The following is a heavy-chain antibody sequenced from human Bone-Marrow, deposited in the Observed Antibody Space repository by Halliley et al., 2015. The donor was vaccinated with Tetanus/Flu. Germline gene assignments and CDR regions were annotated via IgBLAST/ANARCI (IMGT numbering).Heavy chain of an antibody. J-gene: IGHJ4*02. CDR1: GASIHNYY. CDR3: ARNLQTGETDS. V-gene: IGHV4-59*01. D-gene: IGHD1-7*01. CDR2: IYYSGST. Sequence: TLSLTCSVSGASIHNYYWSWIRQSPGKGLEWIGYIYYSGSTTYNPSLKSRVTISVDASKNQFSLNLTSVTAADTAVYYCARNLQTGETDSWGQGSLVTFSS.